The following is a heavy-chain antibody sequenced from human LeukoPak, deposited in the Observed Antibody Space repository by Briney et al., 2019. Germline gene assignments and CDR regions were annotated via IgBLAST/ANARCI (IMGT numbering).Heavy chain of an antibody. V-gene: IGHV3-74*01. CDR3: ARSAYPGNSVIED. CDR1: GITFSSYW. D-gene: IGHD4-23*01. CDR2: INSDGRST. J-gene: IGHJ4*02. Sequence: GGSLRLSCAGSGITFSSYWMHWVRQAPGKGLVWVSRINSDGRSTTYADSVKGRFTISRDNAKNTLYLQMNSLRAEDTAVYYCARSAYPGNSVIEDWGRGTLVTVSS.